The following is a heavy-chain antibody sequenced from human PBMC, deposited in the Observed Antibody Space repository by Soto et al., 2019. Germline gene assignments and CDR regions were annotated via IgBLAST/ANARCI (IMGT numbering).Heavy chain of an antibody. J-gene: IGHJ4*02. CDR3: ARGVGAADFPLED. V-gene: IGHV1-69*02. CDR1: GASFSSDT. D-gene: IGHD6-13*01. CDR2: IIPVLGVV. Sequence: QVQLVQSGAEVKKPGSSVRVSCKTSGASFSSDTITWVRQAPGQGLEWMGRIIPVLGVVDHAQKFQGRIRITAGKSTRTAYMELSSRRSEDPATFYCARGVGAADFPLEDWGQETLVSVPS.